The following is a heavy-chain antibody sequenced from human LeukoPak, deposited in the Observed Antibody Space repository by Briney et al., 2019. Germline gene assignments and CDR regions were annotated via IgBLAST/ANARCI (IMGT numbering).Heavy chain of an antibody. CDR3: ARDGTAAGLYFDL. CDR2: IRQDGGEK. Sequence: GGSLRLSCAASGFTFDDYAMHWVRQAPGKGLEWVASIRQDGGEKSYVDSVKGRFTISRDNTKNSLYLQMSSLRAEDTAVYYCARDGTAAGLYFDLWGQGTLVTVSS. V-gene: IGHV3-7*01. J-gene: IGHJ4*01. CDR1: GFTFDDYA. D-gene: IGHD6-13*01.